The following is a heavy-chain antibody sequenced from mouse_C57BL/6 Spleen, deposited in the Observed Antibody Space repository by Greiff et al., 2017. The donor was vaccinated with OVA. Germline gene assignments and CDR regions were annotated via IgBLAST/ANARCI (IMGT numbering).Heavy chain of an antibody. D-gene: IGHD2-2*01. CDR1: GYTFTSYW. CDR3: ARWLRNNDMDD. CDR2: FYPGIGST. J-gene: IGHJ4*01. Sequence: QVQLQQPGAELVKPGASVKMSCKASGYTFTSYWIHWVKQRPGQGLEWIGEFYPGIGSTNYNEKFKSKATLTVDTSSSTAYMQLSSLTSEDSAVYYCARWLRNNDMDDWGKGTSVTVSS. V-gene: IGHV1-55*01.